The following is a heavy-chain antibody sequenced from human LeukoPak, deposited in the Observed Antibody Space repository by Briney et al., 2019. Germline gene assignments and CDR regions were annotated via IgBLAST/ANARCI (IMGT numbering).Heavy chain of an antibody. D-gene: IGHD3-3*02. J-gene: IGHJ3*02. CDR2: INHSGST. Sequence: SETLSLTCAVYGGSFSGYYWSWIRQPPGKGLEWIGEINHSGSTNYNPSLKSRVTISVDTSKNQFSLKLSSVTAADTAVYYCARSPISFPDAFDIWGQGTMVTVSS. V-gene: IGHV4-34*01. CDR3: ARSPISFPDAFDI. CDR1: GGSFSGYY.